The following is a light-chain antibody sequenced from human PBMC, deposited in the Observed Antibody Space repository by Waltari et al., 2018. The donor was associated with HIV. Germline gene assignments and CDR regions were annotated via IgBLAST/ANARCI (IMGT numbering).Light chain of an antibody. Sequence: QSVLTQSPSTSASPGQRVPIPCSGPSSNIGNHFVSWYQRLPGTAPKLLIFSNNQRPSGVPDRFSGSKSDTSASLVISVLRSEDEAEYFCAVWDGSLSAWLFGGGTKVAVL. CDR2: SNN. V-gene: IGLV1-47*02. CDR1: SSNIGNHF. CDR3: AVWDGSLSAWL. J-gene: IGLJ3*02.